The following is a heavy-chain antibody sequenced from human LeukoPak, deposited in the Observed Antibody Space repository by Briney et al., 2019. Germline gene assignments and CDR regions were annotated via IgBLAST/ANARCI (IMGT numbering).Heavy chain of an antibody. J-gene: IGHJ6*03. Sequence: GGSLRLSCAASGFTFSSYSMNWVRQAPGKGLEWVSSISSSSSYIYYADSVKGRFTISRDNAKNSLYLQMNSLRAEDTALYYCARAGYSRVKYYYYYYMDVWGKGTTVTVSS. CDR3: ARAGYSRVKYYYYYYMDV. CDR1: GFTFSSYS. V-gene: IGHV3-21*04. CDR2: ISSSSSYI. D-gene: IGHD6-13*01.